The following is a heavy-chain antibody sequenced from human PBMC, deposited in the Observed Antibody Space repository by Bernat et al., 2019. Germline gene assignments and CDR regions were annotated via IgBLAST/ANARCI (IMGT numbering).Heavy chain of an antibody. CDR3: ARDLNDFWSGYYTKSDY. Sequence: EVQLVESGGGLVQPGGSLRLSCAASGFTFSSYWMSWVRQAPGKGLEWVANIKQDGSEKSYVDSVKGRFTISRDNAKNSLYLQMNSLRAEDTAVYYCARDLNDFWSGYYTKSDYWGQGNLVTVSS. CDR2: IKQDGSEK. J-gene: IGHJ4*02. V-gene: IGHV3-7*03. D-gene: IGHD3-3*01. CDR1: GFTFSSYW.